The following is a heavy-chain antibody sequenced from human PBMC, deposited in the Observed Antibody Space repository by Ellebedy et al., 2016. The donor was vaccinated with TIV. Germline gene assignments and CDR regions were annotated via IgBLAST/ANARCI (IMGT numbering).Heavy chain of an antibody. CDR1: GFIFSNNW. CDR2: INSAGTTT. D-gene: IGHD3-16*01. CDR3: ATPVGRFSVSYVY. Sequence: GESLKISCTASGFIFSNNWMHWVRQAPGKGLEWVSRINSAGTTTGYADSVKGRFTVSRDNAKSTLYLEMGSLRAEDTVVYYCATPVGRFSVSYVYWGQGTLVTVSS. J-gene: IGHJ4*02. V-gene: IGHV3-74*01.